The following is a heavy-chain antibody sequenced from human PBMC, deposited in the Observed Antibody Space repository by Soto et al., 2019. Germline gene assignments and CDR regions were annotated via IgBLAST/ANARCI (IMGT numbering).Heavy chain of an antibody. CDR1: GYTFSHYW. CDR2: VKEDGSEK. J-gene: IGHJ6*02. V-gene: IGHV3-7*03. CDR3: ARGHYCMDV. Sequence: EVQLLESGGGLVQPGGPLRLSCAASGYTFSHYWITWVRQTPGKGLEWVANVKEDGSEKYYVDSVKGRLTIFRDNAKNSLDMQMRSLSAEDTAGYYCARGHYCMDVWGQGATVTVSS.